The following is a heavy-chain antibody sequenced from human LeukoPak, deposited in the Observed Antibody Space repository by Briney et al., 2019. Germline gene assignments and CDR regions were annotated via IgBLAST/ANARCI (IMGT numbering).Heavy chain of an antibody. D-gene: IGHD3-3*01. J-gene: IGHJ6*04. V-gene: IGHV4-59*11. CDR3: AREVLPGSSQGMDV. CDR2: IYDSGST. CDR1: GGSISSHY. Sequence: SETLSLTCTVSGGSISSHYWSWVRQPPAQGLEWLAYIYDSGSTNYNPSLNSRLSISMDTAKNQFSLNLTSVTAADTAVYYRAREVLPGSSQGMDVWGKGTTVIVSS.